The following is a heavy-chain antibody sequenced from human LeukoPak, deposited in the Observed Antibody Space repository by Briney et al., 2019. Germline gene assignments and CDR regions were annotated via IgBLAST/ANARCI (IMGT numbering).Heavy chain of an antibody. CDR1: GGSISSGDYY. J-gene: IGHJ3*02. CDR3: ARVRLVYTFDI. V-gene: IGHV4-30-4*01. CDR2: IYYSGST. D-gene: IGHD6-19*01. Sequence: SETLSLTCTVSGGSISSGDYYWSWIRQPPGTGLEWIGYIYYSGSTYYNPSLKSRVTISVDTSKNQFSLKLSSVTAADTAVYYCARVRLVYTFDIWGQGTMVTVSS.